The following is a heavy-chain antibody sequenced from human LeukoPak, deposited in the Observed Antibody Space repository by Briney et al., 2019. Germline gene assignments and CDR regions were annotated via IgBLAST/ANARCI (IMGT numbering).Heavy chain of an antibody. CDR3: AREALGYCSSTSCRNYYYGMDV. V-gene: IGHV3-33*01. CDR2: IWYDGSNK. CDR1: GFTFSSYG. J-gene: IGHJ6*02. D-gene: IGHD2-2*03. Sequence: GGSLRLSCAASGFTFSSYGMHWVRQAPGKGLEWVAVIWYDGSNKYYADSVKGRFTISRDNSKNTLYLQMNSLRAEDTAVYYCAREALGYCSSTSCRNYYYGMDVWGQGTTVTVSS.